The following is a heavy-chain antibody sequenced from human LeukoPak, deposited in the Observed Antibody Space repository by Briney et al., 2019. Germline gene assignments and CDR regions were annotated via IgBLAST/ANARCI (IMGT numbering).Heavy chain of an antibody. CDR3: ARGSHGEHDS. D-gene: IGHD4-17*01. Sequence: GDSLRLSCAASGFSFNIYAMSWVRQAPGKGLEWVAAIDRSGGSTFYADSVKGRFTISKDNSKNTLYLQINSLRVDDTAIYYCARGSHGEHDSWGQGTLATVSS. V-gene: IGHV3-23*01. J-gene: IGHJ5*01. CDR1: GFSFNIYA. CDR2: IDRSGGST.